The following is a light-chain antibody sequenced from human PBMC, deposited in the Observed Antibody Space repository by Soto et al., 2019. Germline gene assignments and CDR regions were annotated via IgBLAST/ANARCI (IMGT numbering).Light chain of an antibody. CDR1: SSEAGGYND. CDR3: CSYTDGSSLL. CDR2: EGN. V-gene: IGLV2-23*01. Sequence: QSALTQPPSASGSPGQSVTISCTGTSSEAGGYNDVSWYQQHPGKAPKLIIYEGNKRPSGVSNRFSGSRSGNTASLTISGLQAEDEADYYCCSYTDGSSLLFGGGTKLTVL. J-gene: IGLJ3*02.